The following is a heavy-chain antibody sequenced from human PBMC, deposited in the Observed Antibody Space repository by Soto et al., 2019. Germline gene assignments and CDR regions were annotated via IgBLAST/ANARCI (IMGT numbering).Heavy chain of an antibody. CDR1: GYTFTGYY. CDR3: ARDYWSGDRYYYGMDV. D-gene: IGHD3-3*01. J-gene: IGHJ6*02. CDR2: INPNSGGP. V-gene: IGHV1-2*02. Sequence: VKVSCKASGYTFTGYYIHWVRQAPGQRLEWMGYINPNSGGPNYAQKFQGRVTMTRDTSISTAYMELSRLRSDDTAVYYCARDYWSGDRYYYGMDVWGQGTTVTVSS.